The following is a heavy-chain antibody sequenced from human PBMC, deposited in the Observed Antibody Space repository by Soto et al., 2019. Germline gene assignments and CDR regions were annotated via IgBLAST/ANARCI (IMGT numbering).Heavy chain of an antibody. CDR3: ARHGENYDYIWGSYRYSSYFDY. D-gene: IGHD3-16*02. Sequence: SETLSLTCTVSGGSISSSSYYCGWIRQPPGKGLEWIGSIYYSGSTYYNPSLKSRVTISVDTSKNQFSLKLSSVTAADTAVYYCARHGENYDYIWGSYRYSSYFDYWGQGTLVTVSS. CDR1: GGSISSSSYY. CDR2: IYYSGST. V-gene: IGHV4-39*01. J-gene: IGHJ4*02.